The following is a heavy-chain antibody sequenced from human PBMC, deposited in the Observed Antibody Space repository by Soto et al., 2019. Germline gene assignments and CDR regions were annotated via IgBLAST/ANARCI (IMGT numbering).Heavy chain of an antibody. V-gene: IGHV4-59*01. D-gene: IGHD2-15*01. CDR1: GDSIIRSF. Sequence: QVQLQESGPRLVKSSETLSLVCSVSGDSIIRSFWGWIRQSPGKGLEYIGYISDSGVTDYDPSLTSPPTISVATSNTPSSLQLTSVTAAATAMYYCARGAGAFSGPDSFDIWGQGAMVTISS. CDR2: ISDSGVT. J-gene: IGHJ3*02. CDR3: ARGAGAFSGPDSFDI.